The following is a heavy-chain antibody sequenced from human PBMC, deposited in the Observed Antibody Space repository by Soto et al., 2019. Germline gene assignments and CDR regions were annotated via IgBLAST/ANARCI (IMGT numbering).Heavy chain of an antibody. CDR3: AREVVGASHSPDYYYYGMDV. J-gene: IGHJ6*02. V-gene: IGHV4-31*03. CDR2: IYYSGST. CDR1: GGSISSGGYY. Sequence: SETLSLTCTVSGGSISSGGYYWSWIRQHPGKGLEWIGYIYYSGSTYYNPSLKSRVTISVDTSKNQFSLKLSSVTAADTAVYYCAREVVGASHSPDYYYYGMDVWGHGTTVTVSS. D-gene: IGHD1-26*01.